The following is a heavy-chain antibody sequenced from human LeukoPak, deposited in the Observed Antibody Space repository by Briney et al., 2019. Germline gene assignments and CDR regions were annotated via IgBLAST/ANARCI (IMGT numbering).Heavy chain of an antibody. J-gene: IGHJ5*02. CDR2: IYYSGSP. D-gene: IGHD3-3*01. Sequence: SETLSLTCTVSGGSISSSSYYWGWIRQPPGKGLEWIGSIYYSGSPYYNPSLKSRVTISVDTSKNQFSLKLSSVTAADTAVYYCARLSTYYDFWSGYLNWFDPWGQGTLVTVSS. CDR1: GGSISSSSYY. CDR3: ARLSTYYDFWSGYLNWFDP. V-gene: IGHV4-39*01.